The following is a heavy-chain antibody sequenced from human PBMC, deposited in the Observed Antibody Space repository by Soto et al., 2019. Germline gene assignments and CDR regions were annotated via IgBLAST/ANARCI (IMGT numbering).Heavy chain of an antibody. CDR3: ARELDYSNYYYYGMDV. V-gene: IGHV3-33*01. J-gene: IGHJ6*02. CDR1: GFTFSSYV. D-gene: IGHD4-4*01. Sequence: PGGSLRRSWAASGFTFSSYVMHWVRQAPGKGLEWVAVIWYDGSNKYYADSVKGRFTISRDNSKNTLYLQMNSLRAEDTAVYYCARELDYSNYYYYGMDVWGQGTTVTVSS. CDR2: IWYDGSNK.